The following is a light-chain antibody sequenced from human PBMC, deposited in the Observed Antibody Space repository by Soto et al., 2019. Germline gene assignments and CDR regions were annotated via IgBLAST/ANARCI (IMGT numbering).Light chain of an antibody. CDR3: QQYYDTRT. J-gene: IGKJ2*01. Sequence: EIVLTQSPGTLSLSPGERATLSCRASQSVTGSYLAWYQQKPGRAPRLLIFGASSRATDIPDRFSGSGSGTDFTLTISRLEPEDFAVYYCQQYYDTRTFGQGTKLEIK. CDR1: QSVTGSY. CDR2: GAS. V-gene: IGKV3-20*01.